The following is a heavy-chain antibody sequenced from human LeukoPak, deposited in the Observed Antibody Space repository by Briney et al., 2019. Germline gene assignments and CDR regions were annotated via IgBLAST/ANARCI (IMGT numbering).Heavy chain of an antibody. CDR2: INPSGTGT. J-gene: IGHJ3*02. Sequence: ASVKVSCKASGYTITNNWMHWVRQAPGQGLEWMGVINPSGTGTSYAQKFQDRITMSRDTSTSTVYMELSSLRSEDTAVYYCARVRDGYNDAYDIWGQGTMVAVTS. D-gene: IGHD5-24*01. CDR1: GYTITNNW. V-gene: IGHV1-46*01. CDR3: ARVRDGYNDAYDI.